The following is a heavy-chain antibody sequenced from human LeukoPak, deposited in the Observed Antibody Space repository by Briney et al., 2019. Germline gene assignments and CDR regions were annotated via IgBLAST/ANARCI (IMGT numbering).Heavy chain of an antibody. V-gene: IGHV4-59*01. D-gene: IGHD2-2*01. CDR3: ARSSPPYYCSSTSCYWGFDY. J-gene: IGHJ4*02. CDR1: GGSISSYY. Sequence: SETLSLTCTVSGGSISSYYWSWIRQPPGKGLEWIGYIYYSGSTNYNPSLKSRVTISVDTSKNQFSLKLSSVTAADTAVYYYARSSPPYYCSSTSCYWGFDYWGQGTLVTVSS. CDR2: IYYSGST.